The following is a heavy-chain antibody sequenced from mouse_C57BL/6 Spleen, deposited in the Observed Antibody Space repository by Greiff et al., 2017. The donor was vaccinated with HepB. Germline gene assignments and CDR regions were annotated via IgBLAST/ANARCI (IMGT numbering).Heavy chain of an antibody. Sequence: EVQLVESGGGLVQPKGSLKLSCAASGFSFNTYAMNWVRQAPGKGLEWVARIRSKSNNYATYYADSVKDRFTISRDDSESMLYLQMNNLKTEDTAMYYCVRNLNDYVGFAYWGQGTLVTVSA. CDR2: IRSKSNNYAT. V-gene: IGHV10-1*01. CDR3: VRNLNDYVGFAY. CDR1: GFSFNTYA. D-gene: IGHD2-4*01. J-gene: IGHJ3*01.